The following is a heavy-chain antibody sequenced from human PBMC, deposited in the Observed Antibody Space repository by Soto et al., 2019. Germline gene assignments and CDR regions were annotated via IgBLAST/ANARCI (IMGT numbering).Heavy chain of an antibody. D-gene: IGHD2-21*01. CDR2: INAGNGDT. Sequence: QVHLVQSGAEVEKPGASVKISCKASGYTFTRYALHWVRQAPGQRLEYMGWINAGNGDTGRPQKFQGRVTTTRDTPARTVYMELNSRASEDTAVYYCARKEVWPSSPCDFWGQGTVVVVSS. CDR1: GYTFTRYA. V-gene: IGHV1-3*01. J-gene: IGHJ3*01. CDR3: ARKEVWPSSPCDF.